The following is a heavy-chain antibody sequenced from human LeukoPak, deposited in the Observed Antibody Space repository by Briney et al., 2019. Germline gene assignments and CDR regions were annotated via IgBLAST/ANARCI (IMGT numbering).Heavy chain of an antibody. V-gene: IGHV3-21*01. CDR1: GFTFSSYS. CDR3: ARTAPGYYDRTRDDY. J-gene: IGHJ4*02. CDR2: ISSSSSYI. Sequence: GGSLRLSCAASGFTFSSYSMNWVRQAPGKGLEWVSSISSSSSYIYYADSVKGRFTISRDNAKNSLYLQMNSLRAEDTAVYYCARTAPGYYDRTRDDYWGQGTLVTVSS. D-gene: IGHD3-22*01.